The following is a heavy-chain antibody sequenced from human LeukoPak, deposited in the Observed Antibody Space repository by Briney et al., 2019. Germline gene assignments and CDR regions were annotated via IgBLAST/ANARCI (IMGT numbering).Heavy chain of an antibody. CDR2: ISYDGSNK. CDR1: GFTFSSYA. V-gene: IGHV3-30*03. CDR3: ARDYYGSGSYTGFDY. Sequence: GGSLRLSCAASGFTFSSYAMSWVRQAPGKGLEWVAVISYDGSNKYYADSVKGRFTISRDNSKNTLYLQMNSLRAEDTAVYYCARDYYGSGSYTGFDYWGQGTLDTVSS. J-gene: IGHJ4*02. D-gene: IGHD3-10*01.